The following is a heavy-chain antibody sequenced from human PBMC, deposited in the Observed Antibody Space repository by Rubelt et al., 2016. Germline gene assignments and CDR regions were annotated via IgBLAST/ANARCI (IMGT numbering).Heavy chain of an antibody. CDR3: ARLMYSSGWTPNFDY. D-gene: IGHD6-19*01. CDR1: GFTFDDYA. Sequence: GRSLRLSCAASGFTFDDYAMHWARQVPGKGLEWVSGISWNGGSVVYADSVKGRFTISRDNAKNSLYLQMNNLRAEDTAAYYCARLMYSSGWTPNFDYWGQGTLVTVSS. V-gene: IGHV3-9*01. J-gene: IGHJ4*02. CDR2: ISWNGGSV.